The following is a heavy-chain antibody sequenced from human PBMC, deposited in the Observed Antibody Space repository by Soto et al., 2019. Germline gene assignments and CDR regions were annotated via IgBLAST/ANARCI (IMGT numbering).Heavy chain of an antibody. CDR3: PRANFYYGSGRGYFDY. CDR1: GGSITSSRYY. Sequence: KPSETLSLTCTVSGGSITSSRYYWGWIRQPPGKGLEWIASIYYSGSTYYNPSLKSRVTISVDTSKNQFSLKLSSVTAADTAVYYCPRANFYYGSGRGYFDYWGQGTLVTVSS. CDR2: IYYSGST. J-gene: IGHJ4*02. D-gene: IGHD3-10*01. V-gene: IGHV4-39*01.